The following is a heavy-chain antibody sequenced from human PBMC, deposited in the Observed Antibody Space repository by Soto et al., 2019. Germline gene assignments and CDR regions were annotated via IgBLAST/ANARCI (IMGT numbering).Heavy chain of an antibody. CDR1: GFTFSSYW. CDR2: INSDGSNT. Sequence: GGSLRLSCAASGFTFSSYWMHWVRQAPGKGLVWVSRINSDGSNTIYADSVKGRFTISRDNAKNTLYLLMNSPRAEDTAVYYCARSGSYRTKFDYWGQGTLVTVS. D-gene: IGHD3-10*01. V-gene: IGHV3-74*01. J-gene: IGHJ4*02. CDR3: ARSGSYRTKFDY.